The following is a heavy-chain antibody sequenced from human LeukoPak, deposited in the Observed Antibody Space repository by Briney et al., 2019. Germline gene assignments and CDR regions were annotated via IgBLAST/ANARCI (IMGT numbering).Heavy chain of an antibody. V-gene: IGHV4-34*01. CDR2: INHSGST. CDR1: GGSFSGYY. J-gene: IGHJ3*02. D-gene: IGHD3-3*01. Sequence: SETLSLTCAVYGGSFSGYYWSWIRQPPGKGLEWIGEINHSGSTNYNPSLKSRVTISVDTSKNQFSLKLSSVTAADTAVYYCANLDVLRFLEWFAFDIWGQGTMVTVSS. CDR3: ANLDVLRFLEWFAFDI.